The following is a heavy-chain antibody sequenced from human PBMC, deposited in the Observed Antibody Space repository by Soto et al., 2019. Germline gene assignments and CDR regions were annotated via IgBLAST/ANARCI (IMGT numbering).Heavy chain of an antibody. CDR3: ARDTEYSSSLRSGFFDY. Sequence: ASVKVSCKASGYTFTSYGISWVRQAPGQGLEWMGWISAYNGNTNYAQKLQGRVTMTTDTSTSTAYMELRSLRSDDTAVYYCARDTEYSSSLRSGFFDYWGQGTLVNVS. V-gene: IGHV1-18*01. CDR1: GYTFTSYG. CDR2: ISAYNGNT. D-gene: IGHD6-6*01. J-gene: IGHJ4*02.